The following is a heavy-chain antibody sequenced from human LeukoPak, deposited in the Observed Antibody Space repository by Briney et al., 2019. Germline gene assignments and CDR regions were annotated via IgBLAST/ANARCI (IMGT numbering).Heavy chain of an antibody. J-gene: IGHJ4*02. CDR3: AKDRRIAAAGTPLY. V-gene: IGHV3-30*02. CDR1: GFTFSSYG. D-gene: IGHD6-13*01. Sequence: PGGSLRLSCAASGFTFSSYGMHWVRQAPGKGLEWVAFIRYDGSNKYYADSVKGRFTISRDNSKNTLYLQMNSLRAEDTAVYYCAKDRRIAAAGTPLYWGQGTLVTVSS. CDR2: IRYDGSNK.